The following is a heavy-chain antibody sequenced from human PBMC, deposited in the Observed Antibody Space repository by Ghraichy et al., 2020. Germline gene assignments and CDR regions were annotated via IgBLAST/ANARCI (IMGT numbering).Heavy chain of an antibody. J-gene: IGHJ2*01. CDR3: ARFDYDWYLDL. CDR1: GGSISSFY. Sequence: SETLSLTCTVSGGSISSFYWNWIQQPPGKGLEWIGYVYDSGSTKYNPSLKSRVTISADTSKNQFSLKLTSVTAADTAVYYCARFDYDWYLDLWGRGTLVTVSS. CDR2: VYDSGST. V-gene: IGHV4-59*01. D-gene: IGHD4-17*01.